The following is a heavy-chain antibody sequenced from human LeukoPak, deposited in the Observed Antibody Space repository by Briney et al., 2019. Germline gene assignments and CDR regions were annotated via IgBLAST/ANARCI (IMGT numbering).Heavy chain of an antibody. V-gene: IGHV3-23*01. CDR1: GFAFSTYA. J-gene: IGHJ4*02. CDR2: ISTSGRAT. D-gene: IGHD5/OR15-5a*01. Sequence: GGPLRLSCEASGFAFSTYAMTWVRQAQEKGLQWVSTISTSGRATYYADSVEGRFTISRDNSKNTLYLQMNSLRADDTAVYYCAKARGSSVYEQFDYWGQGTQVTVSP. CDR3: AKARGSSVYEQFDY.